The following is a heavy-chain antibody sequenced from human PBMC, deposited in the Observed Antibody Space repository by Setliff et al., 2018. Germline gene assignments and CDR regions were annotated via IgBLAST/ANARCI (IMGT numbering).Heavy chain of an antibody. J-gene: IGHJ5*02. CDR2: IYLGGSP. D-gene: IGHD1-7*01. CDR3: ARNWHWGFDP. V-gene: IGHV4-4*02. Sequence: PSETLSLTCTVSGDSIDTDIWWSWVRQSPGKGLEWIGEIYLGGSPTYNPSLKSRVTISIYKSKNQLSLDLTSVTAADTAVYYCARNWHWGFDPWGRGALVTVSS. CDR1: GDSIDTDIW.